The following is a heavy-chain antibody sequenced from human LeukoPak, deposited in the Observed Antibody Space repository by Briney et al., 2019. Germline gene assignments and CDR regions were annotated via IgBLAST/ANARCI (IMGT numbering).Heavy chain of an antibody. D-gene: IGHD3-10*01. V-gene: IGHV1-8*01. J-gene: IGHJ6*02. CDR2: MNPNSGNT. CDR1: GYTFTSYD. Sequence: GASVKVSCKAPGYTFTSYDINWVRQATGQGLEWMGWMNPNSGNTGYAQKFQGRVTMTRNTSISTAYMELSSLRSEDTAVYYCARGLSYYGSGSYYYYYYGMDVWGQGTTVTVSS. CDR3: ARGLSYYGSGSYYYYYYGMDV.